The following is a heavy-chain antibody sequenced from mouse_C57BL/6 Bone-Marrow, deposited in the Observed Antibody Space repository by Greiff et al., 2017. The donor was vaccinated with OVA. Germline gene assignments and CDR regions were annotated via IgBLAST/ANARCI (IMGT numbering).Heavy chain of an antibody. V-gene: IGHV5-16*01. CDR2: INYDGSST. J-gene: IGHJ2*01. Sequence: EVQVVESEGGLVQPGSSMKLSCTASGFTFSDYYMAWVRQVPEKGLEWVAKINYDGSSTYYLDSLKSRFIISRDKAKNILYLQMSSLKSEDTATYYCARSYYGNYYFDYWGQGTTLTVSS. D-gene: IGHD2-10*01. CDR1: GFTFSDYY. CDR3: ARSYYGNYYFDY.